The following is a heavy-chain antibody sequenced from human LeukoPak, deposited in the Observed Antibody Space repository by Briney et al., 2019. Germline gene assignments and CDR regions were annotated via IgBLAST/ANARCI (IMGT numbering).Heavy chain of an antibody. CDR2: ISAYNGNT. D-gene: IGHD4-23*01. J-gene: IGHJ6*03. CDR3: ARGYGGNSNYYYMDV. V-gene: IGHV1-18*01. CDR1: GYTFTSYG. Sequence: ASVKVSCKASGYTFTSYGISWVRQAPGQGLEWMGWISAYNGNTNYAQKLQGRVTMTTVTSTSTAYMELRSLRSDDTAVYYCARGYGGNSNYYYMDVWGKGTTVPVSS.